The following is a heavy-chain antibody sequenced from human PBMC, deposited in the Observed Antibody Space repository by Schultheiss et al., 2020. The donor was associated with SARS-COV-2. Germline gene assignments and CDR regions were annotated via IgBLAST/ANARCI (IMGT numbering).Heavy chain of an antibody. CDR2: IYTSGST. CDR3: ARDQWELPLDY. D-gene: IGHD1-26*01. V-gene: IGHV4-4*07. Sequence: SQTLSLTCAVYGGSFSGYYWSWIRQPPGKGLEWIGRIYTSGSTNYNPSLKSRVTMSVDTSKNQFSLKLSSVTAADTAVYYCARDQWELPLDYWGQGTLVTVSS. J-gene: IGHJ4*02. CDR1: GGSFSGYY.